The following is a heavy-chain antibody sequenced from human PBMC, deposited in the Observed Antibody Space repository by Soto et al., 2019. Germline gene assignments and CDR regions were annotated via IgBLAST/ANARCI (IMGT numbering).Heavy chain of an antibody. J-gene: IGHJ6*03. Sequence: PSETLSLTCTVSGGSISSYYWSWIRQPPGKGLEWIGYIYYSGTTNYNPSLKSRVTISVDTSKNQFSLKLSSVTAADTAVYYCARVGSYGLYYYYYYMDVWGKGTTVTVSS. CDR3: ARVGSYGLYYYYYYMDV. CDR1: GGSISSYY. D-gene: IGHD5-18*01. V-gene: IGHV4-59*01. CDR2: IYYSGTT.